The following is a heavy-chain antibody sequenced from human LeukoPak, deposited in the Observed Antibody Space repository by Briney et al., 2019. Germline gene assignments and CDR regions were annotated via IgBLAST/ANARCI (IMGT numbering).Heavy chain of an antibody. CDR1: GGSINSYY. D-gene: IGHD5-18*01. CDR3: ARSLGYSYGLYGMDV. V-gene: IGHV4-59*01. J-gene: IGHJ6*02. Sequence: SETLSLTCNVSGGSINSYYWSWIRQSPGKGLEWIGYIYYSGSTTNYNPSLKSRVAISVDTSRNQFFLSLSSVIAADTAVYYCARSLGYSYGLYGMDVWGQGTTVTVSS. CDR2: IYYSGSTT.